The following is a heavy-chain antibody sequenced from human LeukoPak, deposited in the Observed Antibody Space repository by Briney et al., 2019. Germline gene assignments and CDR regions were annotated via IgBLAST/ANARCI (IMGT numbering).Heavy chain of an antibody. J-gene: IGHJ5*02. CDR1: GYTFTSYY. CDR2: INPSGGST. D-gene: IGHD6-19*01. V-gene: IGHV1-46*01. CDR3: ARGYSSGSDFRDNWFDP. Sequence: EASVKVSCKASGYTFTSYYMHWVRQAPGQGLEWMGIINPSGGSTSYAQKFQARVTITADKSTSTAYMDLSSLRSEDTAVYYCARGYSSGSDFRDNWFDPWGQGTLVTVSS.